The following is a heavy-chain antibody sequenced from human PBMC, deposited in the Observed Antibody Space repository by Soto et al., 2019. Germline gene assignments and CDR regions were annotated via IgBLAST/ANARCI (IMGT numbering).Heavy chain of an antibody. D-gene: IGHD2-2*01. V-gene: IGHV1-69*13. Sequence: ASVKVSCKASGGTFSSYAISWLRQAPGQGLEWMGGIIPIFGTANYAQKFQGRVTITADESTSTAYMELSSLRSEDTAVYYCARGPVLRYCSSTSCSWFDPWGQGTLVTVSS. CDR2: IIPIFGTA. CDR1: GGTFSSYA. J-gene: IGHJ5*02. CDR3: ARGPVLRYCSSTSCSWFDP.